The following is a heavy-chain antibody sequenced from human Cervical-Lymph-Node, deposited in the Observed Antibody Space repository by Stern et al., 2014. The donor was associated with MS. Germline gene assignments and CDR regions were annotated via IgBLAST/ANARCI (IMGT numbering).Heavy chain of an antibody. CDR1: GGSISTGGYY. J-gene: IGHJ4*02. Sequence: QDQLVESGPGLVKPSQTLSLTCSVSGGSISTGGYYWTWLRPPPGKGLESIGYIHYPGRAPSHPSLHRPVTMSVDTSKNQLSLKVTSVSAADTAMYYCGRGRADIVVVPPDIWGQGIVVIVSS. V-gene: IGHV4-31*01. CDR3: GRGRADIVVVPPDI. CDR2: IHYPGRA. D-gene: IGHD2-2*01.